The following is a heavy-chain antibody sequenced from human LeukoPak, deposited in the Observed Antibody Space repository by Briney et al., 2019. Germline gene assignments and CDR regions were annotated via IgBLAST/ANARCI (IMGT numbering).Heavy chain of an antibody. V-gene: IGHV1-8*01. Sequence: ASVKVSCKASGYTFTSYDINWVRQATGQGLEWMGWMNPNSGNTGYAQKFQGRVTMTRNTSISTAYMELSSLRSEDTAVYYCARVLADNDAFDIWGQGTMVTVSS. CDR1: GYTFTSYD. CDR3: ARVLADNDAFDI. CDR2: MNPNSGNT. J-gene: IGHJ3*02.